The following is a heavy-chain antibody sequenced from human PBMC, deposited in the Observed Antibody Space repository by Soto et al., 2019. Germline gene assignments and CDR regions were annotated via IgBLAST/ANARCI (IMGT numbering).Heavy chain of an antibody. D-gene: IGHD6-19*01. CDR1: GFIFSNAW. J-gene: IGHJ4*02. Sequence: LRLSCAASGFIFSNAWISWVRQSPCKGLELVGRIKKKADGGTTDYAAPLKGRFTISRDDSKNTLYLQMSSLKTEDTAVYYCRTQWLDWGQGTLVTVSS. CDR3: RTQWLD. CDR2: IKKKADGGTT. V-gene: IGHV3-15*01.